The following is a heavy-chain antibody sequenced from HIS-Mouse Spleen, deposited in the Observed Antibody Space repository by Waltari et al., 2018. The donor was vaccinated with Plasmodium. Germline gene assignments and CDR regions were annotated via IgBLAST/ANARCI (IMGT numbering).Heavy chain of an antibody. CDR2: ISYDGSNK. D-gene: IGHD3-3*01. CDR3: AKEVLGYYDFWSRPDY. J-gene: IGHJ4*02. CDR1: GFTFSSYG. V-gene: IGHV3-30*18. Sequence: QVQLVESGGGVVQPGRSLRLSCAASGFTFSSYGMHWVRQAPGKGLGWVAVISYDGSNKYYADSVKCRFTISRDNSKNTLYLQMNSLRAEDTAVYYCAKEVLGYYDFWSRPDYWGQGTLVTVSS.